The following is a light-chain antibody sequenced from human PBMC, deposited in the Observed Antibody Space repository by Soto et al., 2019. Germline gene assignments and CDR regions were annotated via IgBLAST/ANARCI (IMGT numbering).Light chain of an antibody. CDR2: AAS. Sequence: DIQMTQSPSILSASVGDRVTITCRASQSIDTCLAWHQQKPGKAPKLLIYAASSLQSGVPSRFSGSGSGTDFTLIITSLQPEDFATYSCQQSYSAPLTFGGGTKV. J-gene: IGKJ4*01. CDR3: QQSYSAPLT. CDR1: QSIDTC. V-gene: IGKV1-39*01.